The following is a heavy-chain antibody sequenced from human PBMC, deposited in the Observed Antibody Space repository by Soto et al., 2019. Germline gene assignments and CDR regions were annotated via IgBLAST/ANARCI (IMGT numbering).Heavy chain of an antibody. V-gene: IGHV3-30-3*01. J-gene: IGHJ4*02. CDR1: GFTFSSYA. Sequence: QVQLVESGGGVVQPGRSLRLSCAASGFTFSSYAMHWVCQAPGKGLEWVAVISYDGSNKYYADSVKGRFTISRDNSKNTLYLQMNSLRAEDTAVYYCARDLEGGTFWGVGLPDYWGQGTLVTVSS. D-gene: IGHD3-16*01. CDR2: ISYDGSNK. CDR3: ARDLEGGTFWGVGLPDY.